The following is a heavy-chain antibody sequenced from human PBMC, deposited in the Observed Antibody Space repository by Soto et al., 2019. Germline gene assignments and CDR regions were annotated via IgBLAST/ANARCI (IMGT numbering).Heavy chain of an antibody. V-gene: IGHV5-10-1*01. Sequence: ESLKISCKGSGYSFTSFWISWVRQMPGKGLEWMGRIDPSHSYANYSPSFPGHVTISADKSISTAYLQWSSLKASDTAMYYYARHRGSYYSNFDYWGQGTLXTVSS. D-gene: IGHD1-26*01. CDR2: IDPSHSYA. J-gene: IGHJ4*02. CDR1: GYSFTSFW. CDR3: ARHRGSYYSNFDY.